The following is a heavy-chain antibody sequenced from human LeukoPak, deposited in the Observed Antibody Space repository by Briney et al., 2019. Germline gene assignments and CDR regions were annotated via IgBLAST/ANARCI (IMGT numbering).Heavy chain of an antibody. J-gene: IGHJ4*02. CDR1: GGSISSSSYY. CDR2: IYYSGST. Sequence: PSETLSLTCTVSGGSISSSSYYWGWIRQPPGKGLEWIGSIYYSGSTYYNPSLKSRVTISVDTSKNQFSLKLSSVTAADTAVYYCARGTSSWYLYFDYWGQGTLATVSS. V-gene: IGHV4-39*01. CDR3: ARGTSSWYLYFDY. D-gene: IGHD6-13*01.